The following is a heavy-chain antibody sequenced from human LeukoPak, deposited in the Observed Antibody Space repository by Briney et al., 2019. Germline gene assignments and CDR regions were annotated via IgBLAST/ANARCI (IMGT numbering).Heavy chain of an antibody. D-gene: IGHD1-26*01. CDR2: IIPIFGTA. CDR3: ARDQGGGSYSADY. Sequence: SGKGSCKASGGTFTIYAISWVRQAPGQGLEWMGGIIPIFGTANYAQKFQGRVTITADESTSTAYMELSSLRSEDTAVYYCARDQGGGSYSADYWGQGTLVTVSS. V-gene: IGHV1-69*13. J-gene: IGHJ4*02. CDR1: GGTFTIYA.